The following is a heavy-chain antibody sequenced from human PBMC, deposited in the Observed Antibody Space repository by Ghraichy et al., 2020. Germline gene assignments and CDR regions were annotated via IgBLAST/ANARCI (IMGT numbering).Heavy chain of an antibody. V-gene: IGHV5-51*01. CDR3: ARGFQPYGSSRCYLDY. J-gene: IGHJ4*02. CDR2: IYPGDSDT. CDR1: GYNFNSYW. D-gene: IGHD6-13*01. Sequence: GESLNISCKGSGYNFNSYWIAWVRQMPGKGLEWMGIIYPGDSDTRYSPSFEGQVTISADKSINTAYLQWSRLKASDSAMYYCARGFQPYGSSRCYLDYWGQGTLVTVAS.